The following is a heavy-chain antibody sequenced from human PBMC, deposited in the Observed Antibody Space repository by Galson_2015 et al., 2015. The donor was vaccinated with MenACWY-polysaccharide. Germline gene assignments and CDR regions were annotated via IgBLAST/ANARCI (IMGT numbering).Heavy chain of an antibody. Sequence: SLRLSCAASDFSVTTSHMSWVRQTPGRGLEWVAALYSGGNTFYVDSVEGRFTISRDNSKNTLYLHMNILRAEDTGVYYRTRTRDYNPIEWWGQGTLVTVSS. V-gene: IGHV3-53*01. CDR2: LYSGGNT. CDR1: DFSVTTSH. D-gene: IGHD4-11*01. CDR3: TRTRDYNPIEW. J-gene: IGHJ4*02.